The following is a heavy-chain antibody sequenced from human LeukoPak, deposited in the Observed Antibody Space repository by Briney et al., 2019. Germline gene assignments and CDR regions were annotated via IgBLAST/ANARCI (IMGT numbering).Heavy chain of an antibody. D-gene: IGHD6-6*01. Sequence: SETLSLTCTVSGGSISSSSYYWGWIRQPPGKGLEWIGSIYYSGNTYYNASLKSQVSISIDTSKNQFSLRLTSVTAADTAVYYCARGPWGSSSGWFDPWGQGTLVTVSS. J-gene: IGHJ5*02. V-gene: IGHV4-39*01. CDR3: ARGPWGSSSGWFDP. CDR1: GGSISSSSYY. CDR2: IYYSGNT.